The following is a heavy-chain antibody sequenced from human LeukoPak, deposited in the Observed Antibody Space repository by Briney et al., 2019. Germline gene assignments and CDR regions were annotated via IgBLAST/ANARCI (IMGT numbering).Heavy chain of an antibody. CDR2: IHPSGTM. J-gene: IGHJ4*02. V-gene: IGHV4-38-2*02. CDR1: GFSISSGYY. Sequence: PSETLSLTCVVSGFSISSGYYWGWIRQPPGKGLEWIGNIHPSGTMFHNSSLNSRATMSTDTSKNQFSLKLSSVTAADTAVYYCAREAERRVVNWGQGTLVTVSS. D-gene: IGHD1-1*01. CDR3: AREAERRVVN.